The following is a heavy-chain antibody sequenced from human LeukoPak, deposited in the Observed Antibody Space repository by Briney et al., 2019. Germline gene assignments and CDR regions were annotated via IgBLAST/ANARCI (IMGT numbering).Heavy chain of an antibody. Sequence: GGSLRLSCAASGFTFSSYGMHWVRQAPGKGLEWVAVISYDGSNKYYADSVKGRFTISRDNSKNTLYLQMNSLRAEDTAVYYCAKGKAVAKTFYYFDYWVQGTLVTVSS. J-gene: IGHJ4*02. D-gene: IGHD6-19*01. V-gene: IGHV3-30*18. CDR2: ISYDGSNK. CDR3: AKGKAVAKTFYYFDY. CDR1: GFTFSSYG.